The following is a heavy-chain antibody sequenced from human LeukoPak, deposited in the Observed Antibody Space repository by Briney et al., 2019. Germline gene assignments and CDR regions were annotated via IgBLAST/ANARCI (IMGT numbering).Heavy chain of an antibody. CDR3: AGRPTGYSSGYIH. Sequence: GGSLRLSCAASGFTFSRYSMNWVRQAPGKGLDWVSVISGSAHKIRYADSVKGRFTISRDNSENIVYLQMNNLRVEDTAVYYCAGRPTGYSSGYIHWGQGTLVTVSS. J-gene: IGHJ4*02. D-gene: IGHD5-18*01. CDR2: ISGSAHKI. CDR1: GFTFSRYS. V-gene: IGHV3-23*01.